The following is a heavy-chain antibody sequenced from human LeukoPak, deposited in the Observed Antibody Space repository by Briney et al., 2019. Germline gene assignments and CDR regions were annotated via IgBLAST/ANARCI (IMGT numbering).Heavy chain of an antibody. CDR1: GMTVSSSD. CDR3: ARASQYCGGDCYSAY. CDR2: IYSGGST. J-gene: IGHJ4*02. D-gene: IGHD2-21*02. V-gene: IGHV3-53*01. Sequence: PGGSLRLSCAASGMTVSSSDMTWVRQAPGEGLEWVSVIYSGGSTYYADSVKGRFTISRDNSKNTLYLQMNSLRAEDTAVYYCARASQYCGGDCYSAYWGQGTLVTVSS.